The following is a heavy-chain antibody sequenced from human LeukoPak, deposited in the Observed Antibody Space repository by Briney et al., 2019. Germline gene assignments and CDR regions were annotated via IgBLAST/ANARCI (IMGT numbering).Heavy chain of an antibody. J-gene: IGHJ3*02. CDR1: GFTFDDYA. CDR2: ISGDGGST. V-gene: IGHV3-43*02. CDR3: AKDKGFGGFTDAFDI. Sequence: GGSLRLSCAASGFTFDDYAMHWVRQAPGKGLEWVSLISGDGGSTYYADSVKGRFTISRDNSKNSLYLQMSSLRTEDTALYYCAKDKGFGGFTDAFDIWGQGTMVTVSS. D-gene: IGHD3-10*01.